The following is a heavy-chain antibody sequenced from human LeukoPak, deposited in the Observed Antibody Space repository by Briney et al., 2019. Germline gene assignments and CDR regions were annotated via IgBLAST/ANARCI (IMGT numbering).Heavy chain of an antibody. D-gene: IGHD3-10*01. CDR1: GYTFTSYG. CDR3: ARAPYYYGSGSYNDY. V-gene: IGHV1-18*01. Sequence: GASVKVSYKASGYTFTSYGISWVRQAPGQGLEWMGWISAYNGNTNYAQKLQGRVTMTTDTSTSTAYMELRSLRSDDTAVYYCARAPYYYGSGSYNDYWGQGTLVTVSS. CDR2: ISAYNGNT. J-gene: IGHJ4*02.